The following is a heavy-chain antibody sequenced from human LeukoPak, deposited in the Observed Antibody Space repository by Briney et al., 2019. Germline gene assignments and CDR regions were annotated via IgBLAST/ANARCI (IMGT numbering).Heavy chain of an antibody. CDR3: ASYIAAAGMFNY. CDR1: GGSISSYY. Sequence: SETLSLTCTVSGGSISSYYWSWIRQPPGKGLEWIGYIYYSGSTNYNPSLKSRVTISVDTSKNQFSLKLSSVTAADTAVYYCASYIAAAGMFNYWGQGTLVTVSS. V-gene: IGHV4-59*01. J-gene: IGHJ4*02. CDR2: IYYSGST. D-gene: IGHD6-13*01.